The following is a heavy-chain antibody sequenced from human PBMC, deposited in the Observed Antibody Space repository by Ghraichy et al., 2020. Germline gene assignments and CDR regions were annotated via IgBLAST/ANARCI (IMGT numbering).Heavy chain of an antibody. CDR1: GGSFSGSS. V-gene: IGHV4-34*01. CDR2: INHSGSA. D-gene: IGHD1-1*01. Sequence: SETLSLTCAVYGGSFSGSSWSWIRQPPGQGLEWIGEINHSGSANYNPSLKSRVTISVDTSQNHFSLSLNSVTAADTAFYYCARLPYNVIWGQGTLVIVSS. CDR3: ARLPYNVI. J-gene: IGHJ4*02.